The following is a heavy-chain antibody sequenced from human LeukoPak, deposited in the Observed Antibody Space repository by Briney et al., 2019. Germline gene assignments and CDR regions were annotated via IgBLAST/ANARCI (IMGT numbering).Heavy chain of an antibody. CDR2: ISSSGSTI. Sequence: GGSLRLSCAASGFTFSDYYMSWIRQAPGKGLEWVSYISSSGSTIYYADSVKGRFTISRDNAKNSLYLQMNSLRAEDTAVYYCARDHLEYYDILTGYYKPFDYWGQGTLVTVSS. D-gene: IGHD3-9*01. V-gene: IGHV3-11*01. J-gene: IGHJ4*02. CDR3: ARDHLEYYDILTGYYKPFDY. CDR1: GFTFSDYY.